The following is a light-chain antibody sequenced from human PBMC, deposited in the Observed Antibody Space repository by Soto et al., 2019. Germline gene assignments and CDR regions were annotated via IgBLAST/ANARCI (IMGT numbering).Light chain of an antibody. CDR2: AAS. CDR1: QGISSW. CDR3: QQSDSFPYT. Sequence: DIQMTQSPSSVSAYVGDRVTITCRASQGISSWVAWYKQKPGKAPNLLIYAASTLQSGVPSRFSGSGSGTDFTLTISSLQPEDFATYYCQQSDSFPYTVGQGTKLEIK. V-gene: IGKV1-12*01. J-gene: IGKJ2*01.